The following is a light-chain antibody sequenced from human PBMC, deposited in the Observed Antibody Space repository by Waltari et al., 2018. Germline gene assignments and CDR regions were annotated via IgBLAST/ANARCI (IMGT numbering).Light chain of an antibody. Sequence: IQMTQSPSSLSASLGDRVTITCRASQTINTYLNWYQQKPGKATKLLIYAASTLQTGVPSRFSGSGSGTDFTLTINSLQPEDFATYFCQQSYISRTFGQGTKVEIK. CDR3: QQSYISRT. V-gene: IGKV1-39*01. CDR2: AAS. J-gene: IGKJ1*01. CDR1: QTINTY.